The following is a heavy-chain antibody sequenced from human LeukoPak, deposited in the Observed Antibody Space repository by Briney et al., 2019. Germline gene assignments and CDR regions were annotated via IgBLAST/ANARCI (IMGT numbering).Heavy chain of an antibody. CDR1: GFTFSSYA. Sequence: PGGSLRLSCAASGFTFSSYAMSWVRQAPGKGLEWVSAISGSGGSTYYADSVKGRFTISRDNSKNTLYLQMNSLRAEDTAVYYCAKDRDYYDSSGYYYVTAEYFQNCGQGTLVTVSS. CDR2: ISGSGGST. D-gene: IGHD3-22*01. CDR3: AKDRDYYDSSGYYYVTAEYFQN. V-gene: IGHV3-23*01. J-gene: IGHJ1*01.